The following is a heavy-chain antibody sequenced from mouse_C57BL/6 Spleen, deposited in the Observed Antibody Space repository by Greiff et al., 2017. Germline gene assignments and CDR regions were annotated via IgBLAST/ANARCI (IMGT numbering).Heavy chain of an antibody. CDR1: GYTFTSYT. Sequence: QVHVKQSGAELARPGASVKMSCKASGYTFTSYTMHWVKQRPGQGLEWIGYINPSSGYTKYNQKFKDKATLTADKSSSTAYMQLSSLTSEDSAVYYCARATTVVEMDYWGQGTSVTVSS. J-gene: IGHJ4*01. CDR3: ARATTVVEMDY. CDR2: INPSSGYT. V-gene: IGHV1-4*01. D-gene: IGHD1-1*01.